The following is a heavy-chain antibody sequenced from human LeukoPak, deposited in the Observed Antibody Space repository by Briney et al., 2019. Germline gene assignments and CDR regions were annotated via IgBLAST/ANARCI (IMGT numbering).Heavy chain of an antibody. V-gene: IGHV1-69*06. D-gene: IGHD4-17*01. Sequence: ASVNVSCQASSGTFKSYAMGRVGQPSGRGLEWMGGIIPIFGTANYAQKFQGRVTITANKSTRTAYMELSSLRSEDTAVYYCARDTSATVTMVFFDYWGQGTLVTVSS. J-gene: IGHJ4*02. CDR3: ARDTSATVTMVFFDY. CDR1: SGTFKSYA. CDR2: IIPIFGTA.